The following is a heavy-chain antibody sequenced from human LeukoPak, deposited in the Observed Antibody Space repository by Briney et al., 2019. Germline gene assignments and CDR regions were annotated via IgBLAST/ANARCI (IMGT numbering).Heavy chain of an antibody. Sequence: GESLKISCKGSGYSFTSYWIGWVRQMPGKGLEWMGIIYPGNSDTRYSPSFQGQVTISAHKSISTAYLQWSSLKASDTAMYYCARQEYSSGWYQYYFDYWGQGTLVTVSS. CDR2: IYPGNSDT. J-gene: IGHJ4*02. D-gene: IGHD6-19*01. CDR3: ARQEYSSGWYQYYFDY. CDR1: GYSFTSYW. V-gene: IGHV5-51*01.